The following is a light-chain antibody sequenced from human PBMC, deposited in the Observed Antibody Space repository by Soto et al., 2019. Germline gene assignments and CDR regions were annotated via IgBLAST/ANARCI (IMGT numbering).Light chain of an antibody. V-gene: IGKV1-39*01. J-gene: IGKJ2*01. CDR1: QDISTL. CDR3: QQSYSTPFT. CDR2: RAS. Sequence: DIQMTQSPSSLSASVEDSVTITCRATQDISTLLNWYQQRPGKAPNVLIYRASTLQGDVPSRFSGSGSGTEFTLTISGLQPEDFAIYYCQQSYSTPFTFGQGTQVEV.